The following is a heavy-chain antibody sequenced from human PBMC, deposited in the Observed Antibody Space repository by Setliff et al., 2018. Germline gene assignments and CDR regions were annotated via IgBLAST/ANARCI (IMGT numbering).Heavy chain of an antibody. Sequence: PGGSLRLSCEASGFTFSGYSMNWVRQAPGKGLEWVSFIRYDGSNKYYADSVKGRFTISRDNSKNTLYLQMNSLRAEDTAVYYCAKAVYLWFGELSGYFDYWGQGTLVTVSS. CDR1: GFTFSGYS. J-gene: IGHJ4*02. CDR3: AKAVYLWFGELSGYFDY. V-gene: IGHV3-30*02. CDR2: IRYDGSNK. D-gene: IGHD3-10*01.